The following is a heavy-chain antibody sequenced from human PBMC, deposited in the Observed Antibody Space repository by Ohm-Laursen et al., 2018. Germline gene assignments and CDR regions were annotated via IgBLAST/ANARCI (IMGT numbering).Heavy chain of an antibody. D-gene: IGHD6-19*01. CDR2: IYWDDDK. V-gene: IGHV2-5*02. CDR3: AHRPGAVAGLDY. CDR1: GFSLSTSGVG. J-gene: IGHJ4*02. Sequence: TQTLTLTGTFSGFSLSTSGVGVGWIRQPPGKALEWLALIYWDDDKRYSPSLKSRLTITKDTSKNQVVLTMTNMDPVDTATYYCAHRPGAVAGLDYWGQGTLVTVSS.